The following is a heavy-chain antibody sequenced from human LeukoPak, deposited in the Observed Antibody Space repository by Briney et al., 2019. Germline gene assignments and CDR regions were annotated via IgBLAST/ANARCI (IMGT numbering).Heavy chain of an antibody. CDR3: AREILTGWTSHYFDY. D-gene: IGHD3/OR15-3a*01. V-gene: IGHV4-31*03. Sequence: SETLSLTCTVSGGSISSGGYYWGWIRQHPGKGLEWIGYIYYSGGTYYNPSLKSRVTISVDTSKNQFSLKLSSVTAADTAVYYCAREILTGWTSHYFDYWGQGTLVTVSS. CDR2: IYYSGGT. J-gene: IGHJ4*02. CDR1: GGSISSGGYY.